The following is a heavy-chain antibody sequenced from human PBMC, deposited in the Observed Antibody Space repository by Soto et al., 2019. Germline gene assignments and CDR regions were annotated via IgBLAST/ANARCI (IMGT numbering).Heavy chain of an antibody. CDR3: AKDAYWSSSRCYAGFDY. V-gene: IGHV3-23*01. CDR2: ISGSGGST. CDR1: GFTFSSYA. D-gene: IGHD2-2*01. Sequence: GGSLRLSCAASGFTFSSYAMSWVRQAPGKGLEWVSAISGSGGSTYYADSVKGRFTISRDNSKNTLYLQMNSLRAEDTAVYYCAKDAYWSSSRCYAGFDYGGQGTLVTVAS. J-gene: IGHJ4*02.